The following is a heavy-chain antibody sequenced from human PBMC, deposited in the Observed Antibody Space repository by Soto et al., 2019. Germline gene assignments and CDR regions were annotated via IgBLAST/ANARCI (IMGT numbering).Heavy chain of an antibody. D-gene: IGHD1-26*01. CDR3: ARERRGGSYLTIKNWFDP. J-gene: IGHJ5*02. Sequence: SETLSLTCTVSGGPISSGDYYWSWIRQPPGKGLEWIGYIYYSGSTYYNPSLKSRVTISVDTSKNQFSLKLSSVTAADTAVYYCARERRGGSYLTIKNWFDPWGQGTLVTVSS. CDR2: IYYSGST. V-gene: IGHV4-30-4*01. CDR1: GGPISSGDYY.